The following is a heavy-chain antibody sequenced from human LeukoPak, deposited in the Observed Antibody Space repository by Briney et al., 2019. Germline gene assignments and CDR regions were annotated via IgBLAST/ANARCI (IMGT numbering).Heavy chain of an antibody. V-gene: IGHV4-61*01. CDR2: IYYSGST. J-gene: IGHJ3*02. CDR3: ARGGAYSDAFDI. CDR1: GGSVSSGSYY. D-gene: IGHD2-15*01. Sequence: PSETLSLTCTVSGGSVSSGSYYWSWIRQPPGKGLEWIGLIYYSGSTNYNPSLKSRVTISVDTSKNQFSLKLSSVTAADTAVYYCARGGAYSDAFDIWGQGTMVTVSS.